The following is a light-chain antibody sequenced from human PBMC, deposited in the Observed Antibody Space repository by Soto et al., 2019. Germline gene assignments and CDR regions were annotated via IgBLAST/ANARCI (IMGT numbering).Light chain of an antibody. CDR3: QQYNDWPPLT. J-gene: IGKJ4*01. V-gene: IGKV3-15*01. CDR2: GTS. Sequence: EIVMTQSPATLSVSPGERATLSCRASQSVNINLAWYQQKPGQAPRLLIYGTSTRATGVTARFSGSGSGTEFTLTISNLQSEDFAVYDCQQYNDWPPLTFGGGTKVAIK. CDR1: QSVNIN.